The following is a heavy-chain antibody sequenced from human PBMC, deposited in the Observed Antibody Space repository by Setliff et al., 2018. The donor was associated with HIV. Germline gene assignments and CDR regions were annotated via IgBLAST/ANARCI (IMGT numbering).Heavy chain of an antibody. CDR1: GDSIIGSISGPY. CDR3: ARAHLHTDV. CDR2: IYHTGRT. Sequence: SETLSLTCSVSGDSIIGSISGPYWSWIRQSPGKGLEWIGYIYHTGRTNYNSSLKSRAVMSVDTSRNQFSLRLNSVATADTGVYYCARAHLHTDVWGKGTTVTVSS. J-gene: IGHJ6*03. V-gene: IGHV4-61*08.